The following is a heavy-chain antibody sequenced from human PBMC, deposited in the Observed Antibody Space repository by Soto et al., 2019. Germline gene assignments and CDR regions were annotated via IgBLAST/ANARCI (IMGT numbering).Heavy chain of an antibody. V-gene: IGHV3-23*01. J-gene: IGHJ4*02. D-gene: IGHD6-19*01. CDR2: ISGSGGST. CDR1: VFTFSSYA. CDR3: AKCSPRYSSGLKAYYFDD. Sequence: WGSLRIACASSVFTFSSYAMSWVRQAPGRGLEWVSVISGSGGSTYYADSVKGRFTISRDNSRNTLYLQMNRLRAEGTAVYYCAKCSPRYSSGLKAYYFDDWGQGTMVTVSS.